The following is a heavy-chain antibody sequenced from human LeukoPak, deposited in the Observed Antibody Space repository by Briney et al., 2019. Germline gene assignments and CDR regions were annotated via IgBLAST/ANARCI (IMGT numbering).Heavy chain of an antibody. J-gene: IGHJ4*02. V-gene: IGHV3-30*02. Sequence: PGGSLRLSCAASGFTFSSYVMNWVRQAPGKGLEWVAFIRYDGSNKYYADSVKGRFTISRDNSKNTLYLQMNSLRAEDTAVYYCAKGDGAAAGRFDYWGQGTLVTVSS. D-gene: IGHD6-13*01. CDR3: AKGDGAAAGRFDY. CDR2: IRYDGSNK. CDR1: GFTFSSYV.